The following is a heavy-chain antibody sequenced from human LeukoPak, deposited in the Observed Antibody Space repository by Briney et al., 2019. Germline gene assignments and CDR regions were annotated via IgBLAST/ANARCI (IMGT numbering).Heavy chain of an antibody. Sequence: NPSETLSLTCTVSGGSISSYYWSWIRQPAGKGLEWIGRIYTSGSTNYNPSLKSRVTMSVDTSKNQFSLKLSSVTAADTAVYYCARGQDCSSTSCYGNWFDPWGQGTLVTVSS. CDR3: ARGQDCSSTSCYGNWFDP. D-gene: IGHD2-2*01. CDR2: IYTSGST. J-gene: IGHJ5*02. V-gene: IGHV4-4*07. CDR1: GGSISSYY.